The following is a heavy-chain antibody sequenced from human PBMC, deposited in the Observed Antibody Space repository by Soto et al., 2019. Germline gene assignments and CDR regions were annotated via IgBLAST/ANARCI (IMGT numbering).Heavy chain of an antibody. D-gene: IGHD6-19*01. J-gene: IGHJ5*02. CDR3: ARHVNLPLAGTGFDT. Sequence: ASVKVSCKASGYTLIMYYIHWMRQAPRQGLEWMGLINPSGGSTTYAQKFQGRVTMTRDTSTSTVYMDLSSLRSEDTAVYYCARHVNLPLAGTGFDTWGRGTLVTVSS. CDR2: INPSGGST. CDR1: GYTLIMYY. V-gene: IGHV1-46*01.